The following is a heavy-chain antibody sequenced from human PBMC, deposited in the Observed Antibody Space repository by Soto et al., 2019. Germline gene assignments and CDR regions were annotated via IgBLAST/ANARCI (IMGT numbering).Heavy chain of an antibody. J-gene: IGHJ6*02. CDR2: IKSKTDGGTT. CDR3: TTEMYYYDSSGYYYYYGMDV. CDR1: GFTFSNAR. V-gene: IGHV3-15*07. Sequence: GGSLRLSCAASGFTFSNARMNWVRQAPGKGLEWVGRIKSKTDGGTTDHAAPVKGRFTISRDDSKNTLYLQMNSLKTEDTAVYYCTTEMYYYDSSGYYYYYGMDVWGQGTTVTVSS. D-gene: IGHD3-22*01.